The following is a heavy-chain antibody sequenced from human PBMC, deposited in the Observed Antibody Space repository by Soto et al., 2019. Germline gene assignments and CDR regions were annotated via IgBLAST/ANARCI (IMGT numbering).Heavy chain of an antibody. CDR2: INPSGGST. CDR1: GYTFTSYY. Sequence: GASVKVSCKASGYTFTSYYMHWVRQAPGQGLEWMGIINPSGGSTSYAQKFQGRVTMTRDTSTSTVYMELSSLRSEDTAVYYCARDVLGIVVVPAAFNSDGAFDIWGQGTMVTVSS. V-gene: IGHV1-46*03. D-gene: IGHD2-2*03. J-gene: IGHJ3*02. CDR3: ARDVLGIVVVPAAFNSDGAFDI.